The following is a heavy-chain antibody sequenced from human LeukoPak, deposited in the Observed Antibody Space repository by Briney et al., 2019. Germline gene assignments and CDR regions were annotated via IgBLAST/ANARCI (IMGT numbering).Heavy chain of an antibody. CDR2: INWNGGDT. D-gene: IGHD1-26*01. J-gene: IGHJ4*02. CDR1: GFTLDDYG. V-gene: IGHV3-20*04. Sequence: PGGSLRLSCAASGFTLDDYGMSWVRQAPGKGLECVSGINWNGGDTHYADSVKGRFTISRDNAKNSLYLQMNSLRADDTALYYCARVAVGATIDYWGQGTLVTVSS. CDR3: ARVAVGATIDY.